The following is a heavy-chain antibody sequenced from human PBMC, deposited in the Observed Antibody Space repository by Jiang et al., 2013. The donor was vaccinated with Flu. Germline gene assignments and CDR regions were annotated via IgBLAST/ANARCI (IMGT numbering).Heavy chain of an antibody. CDR2: MNPNSGNT. D-gene: IGHD4-23*01. J-gene: IGHJ2*01. Sequence: GAEVKKPGASVKVSCKASGYTFTSYDINWVRQATGQGLEWMGWMNPNSGNTGYAQKFQGRVTMTRNTSISTAYMELSSLRSEDTAVYYCARDISVAGGYGGNYWYFDLWGRGTLVTVSS. CDR3: ARDISVAGGYGGNYWYFDL. CDR1: GYTFTSYD. V-gene: IGHV1-8*01.